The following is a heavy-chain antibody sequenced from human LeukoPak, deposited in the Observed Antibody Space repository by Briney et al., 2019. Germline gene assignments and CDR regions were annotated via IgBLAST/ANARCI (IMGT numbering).Heavy chain of an antibody. CDR2: IYDSRST. CDR1: GGSISSSSYY. V-gene: IGHV4-39*01. Sequence: SETLSLTCTVSGGSISSSSYYWGWIRQPPGRGLEWIASIYDSRSTYYNPSLKSRPTISVDTSKNQFSLKLNSVTAAGTAIYYCARPYHYDSGSRGTAFDIWGPGTMVTVSS. J-gene: IGHJ3*02. CDR3: ARPYHYDSGSRGTAFDI. D-gene: IGHD3-10*01.